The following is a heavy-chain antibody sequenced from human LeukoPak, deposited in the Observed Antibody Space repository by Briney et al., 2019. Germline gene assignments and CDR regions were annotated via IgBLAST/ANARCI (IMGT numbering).Heavy chain of an antibody. V-gene: IGHV4-39*01. CDR3: ARQPYYYDSSGSDY. J-gene: IGHJ4*02. D-gene: IGHD3-22*01. Sequence: SETLSLTCTVSGGSISSSSYYWGWIRQPPGKGLEWIGSIYYSGSTYYTPSLKSRVTISVDTSKNQFSLKLSSVTAADTAVYYCARQPYYYDSSGSDYWGQGTLVTVSS. CDR1: GGSISSSSYY. CDR2: IYYSGST.